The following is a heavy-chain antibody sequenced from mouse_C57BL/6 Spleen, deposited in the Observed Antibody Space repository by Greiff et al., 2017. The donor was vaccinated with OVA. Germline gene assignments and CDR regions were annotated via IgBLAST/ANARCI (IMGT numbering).Heavy chain of an antibody. Sequence: VQLQQSGPELVKPGASVKISCKASGYAFSSSWMNWVKQRPGKGLEWIGRLYPGDGDTNYNGKFKGKATLTADKSSSTAYMQLSSLTSEDSAVYFCARWGDYDAFDYWGQGTTLTVSS. J-gene: IGHJ2*01. CDR1: GYAFSSSW. V-gene: IGHV1-82*01. CDR3: ARWGDYDAFDY. CDR2: LYPGDGDT. D-gene: IGHD2-4*01.